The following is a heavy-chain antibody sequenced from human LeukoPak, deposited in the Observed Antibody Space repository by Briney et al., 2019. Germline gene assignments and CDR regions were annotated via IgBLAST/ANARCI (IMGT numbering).Heavy chain of an antibody. CDR1: GYSISSGCY. CDR2: IYHSGST. J-gene: IGHJ5*02. Sequence: PSETLSLTCTVSGYSISSGCYWGWIRQPPGKGLEWIGSIYHSGSTYYNPSLKSRVTISVDTSKNQFSLKLSSVTAADTAVYYCAREGGSYSGGWFDPWGQGTLVTVSS. CDR3: AREGGSYSGGWFDP. V-gene: IGHV4-38-2*02. D-gene: IGHD1-26*01.